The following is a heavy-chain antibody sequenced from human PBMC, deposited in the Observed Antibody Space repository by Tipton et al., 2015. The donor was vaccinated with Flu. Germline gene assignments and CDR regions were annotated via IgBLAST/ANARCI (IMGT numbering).Heavy chain of an antibody. CDR1: GDSIGSDYY. CDR2: IYTSGST. V-gene: IGHV4-61*02. Sequence: TLSLTCSVSGDSIGSDYYWSWIRQPAGKGLEWIGRIYTSGSTNYNPSLKSRVTISVDTSKNQFSLKLSSVTAADTAVYYCARKGADWYFDLWGRGTLVTVSS. CDR3: ARKGADWYFDL. J-gene: IGHJ2*01.